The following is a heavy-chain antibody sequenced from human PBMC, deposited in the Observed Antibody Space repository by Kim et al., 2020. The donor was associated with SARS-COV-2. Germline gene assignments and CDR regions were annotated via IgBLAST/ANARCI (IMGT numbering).Heavy chain of an antibody. D-gene: IGHD3-22*01. Sequence: QKFQGRVTITADKSTSTAYMELSSLRSEDTAVYYCARRVYDSSGYYGMDVWGQGTTVTVSS. J-gene: IGHJ6*02. CDR3: ARRVYDSSGYYGMDV. V-gene: IGHV1-69*02.